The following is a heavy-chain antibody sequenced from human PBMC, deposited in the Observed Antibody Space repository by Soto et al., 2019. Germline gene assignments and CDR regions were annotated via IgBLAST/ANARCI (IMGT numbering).Heavy chain of an antibody. J-gene: IGHJ3*02. CDR3: ARLQVVVEWTAFDI. V-gene: IGHV3-11*01. CDR2: ISGSSATI. Sequence: GGSLRLSCAASGFTFSDYHMSWIRQAPGKGLEWVSSISGSSATIYYADSVEGRFTVSRDNARNSLYLQMNSLRAEDMALYYCARLQVVVEWTAFDIWGQGTMVTVSS. CDR1: GFTFSDYH. D-gene: IGHD2-15*01.